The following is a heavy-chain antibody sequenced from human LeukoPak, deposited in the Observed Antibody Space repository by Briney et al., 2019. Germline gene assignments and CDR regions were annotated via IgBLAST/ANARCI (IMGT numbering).Heavy chain of an antibody. Sequence: GGSLRLSCAASGFAFSIYAMSWVRQAPGKGLEWVSAISGSGGTAYYADSVKGRFTISRDNSKNTLYLQMNSLRAEDTAVYYCAKDTDYHYHYYYMDVWGKGTTVTVSS. CDR2: ISGSGGTA. J-gene: IGHJ6*03. D-gene: IGHD4/OR15-4a*01. CDR3: AKDTDYHYHYYYMDV. V-gene: IGHV3-23*01. CDR1: GFAFSIYA.